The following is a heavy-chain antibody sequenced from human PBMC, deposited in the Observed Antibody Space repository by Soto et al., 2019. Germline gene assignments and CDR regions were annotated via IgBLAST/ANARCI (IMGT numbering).Heavy chain of an antibody. Sequence: QDQLVQSGAEVKKPGSSVKVSCETSRGTFSKYNINWVRQAPGQGLEWMGRIIPLLAMTNYAQKFQGRVTIAADRFTSTVYMEFTTLRSEDTAVYYCARDTTTFPYYYGMDVWGQGTTVTVSS. CDR1: RGTFSKYN. CDR3: ARDTTTFPYYYGMDV. D-gene: IGHD4-4*01. J-gene: IGHJ6*02. CDR2: IIPLLAMT. V-gene: IGHV1-69*08.